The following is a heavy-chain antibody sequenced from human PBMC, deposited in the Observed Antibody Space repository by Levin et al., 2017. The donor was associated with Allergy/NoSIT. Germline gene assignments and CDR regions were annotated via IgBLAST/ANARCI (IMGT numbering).Heavy chain of an antibody. D-gene: IGHD2-2*01. CDR1: GFTFDDYG. CDR2: INWNGGST. V-gene: IGHV3-20*04. J-gene: IGHJ4*02. Sequence: GESLKISCAASGFTFDDYGMSWVRQAPGKGLEWVSGINWNGGSTGYADSVKGRFTISRDNAKNSLYLQMNSLRAEDTALYYCARDPALGVVVPAPLDYWGQGTLVTVSS. CDR3: ARDPALGVVVPAPLDY.